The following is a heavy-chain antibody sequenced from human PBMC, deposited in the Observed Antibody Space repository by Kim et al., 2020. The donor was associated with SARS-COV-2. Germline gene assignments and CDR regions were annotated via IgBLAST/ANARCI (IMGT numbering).Heavy chain of an antibody. CDR3: ATWVRAQQLGRRTTRFDL. J-gene: IGHJ2*01. CDR1: GYTLTELS. Sequence: ASVKVSCKVSGYTLTELSMHWVRQAPGKGLEWMGGFDPEDGETIYAQKFQGRVTMTEDTSTDTAYMELSSLRSEDTAVYYCATWVRAQQLGRRTTRFDLWGRGTLVTVSS. V-gene: IGHV1-24*01. D-gene: IGHD6-13*01. CDR2: FDPEDGET.